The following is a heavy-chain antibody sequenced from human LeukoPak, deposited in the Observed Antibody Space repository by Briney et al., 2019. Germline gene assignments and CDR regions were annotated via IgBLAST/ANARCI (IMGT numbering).Heavy chain of an antibody. CDR2: IYYSGST. J-gene: IGHJ4*02. D-gene: IGHD6-19*01. V-gene: IGHV4-39*01. CDR1: GGSISSSSYY. CDR3: ARTRKWLATFDY. Sequence: SETLSLTCTVSGGSISSSSYYWGWIRQPPGKGLGWIGSIYYSGSTYYNPSLKSRVTISVDTSKNQFSLKLSSVTAADTAVYYCARTRKWLATFDYWGQGTLVTVSS.